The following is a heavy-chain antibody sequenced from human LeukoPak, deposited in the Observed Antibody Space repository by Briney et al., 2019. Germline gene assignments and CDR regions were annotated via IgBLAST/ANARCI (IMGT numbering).Heavy chain of an antibody. D-gene: IGHD3-10*01. CDR1: GFNFSTYA. CDR2: ISSNGINT. Sequence: GGSLRLSCAASGFNFSTYAMHWVRQAPGKGLEYVSAISSNGINTYYANSVKGRFTISRDNSKNTLYLQMNSLRAEDTAVYYCAKGHYPDDFYGSGTYYFDYWGQGTLVTVSS. CDR3: AKGHYPDDFYGSGTYYFDY. J-gene: IGHJ4*02. V-gene: IGHV3-64*01.